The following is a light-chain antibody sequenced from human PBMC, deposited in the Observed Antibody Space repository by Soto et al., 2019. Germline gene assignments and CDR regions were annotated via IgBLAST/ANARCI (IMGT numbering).Light chain of an antibody. CDR1: QSVSGY. Sequence: EIVLTQSPATLSLSPGNRATLSCRASQSVSGYLAWYQQKPGQAPRLLIYDASNRATGIPARFSGSGSGTEFHLTITSLAPEDFAVYYCQQRSNWPSTFGGGTKVQI. J-gene: IGKJ4*01. CDR2: DAS. CDR3: QQRSNWPST. V-gene: IGKV3-11*01.